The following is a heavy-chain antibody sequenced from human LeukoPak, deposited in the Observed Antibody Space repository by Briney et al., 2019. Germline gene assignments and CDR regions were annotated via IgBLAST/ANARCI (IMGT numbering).Heavy chain of an antibody. V-gene: IGHV3-53*01. Sequence: SGGSLRLTCAASGFTVSSNYMSWVRQAPGKGLEWVSVIYSGGSTYYADSVKGRFTISRDNSKNTLYLQMNSLRAEDTAVYYCAREYYDFSYYYYYGMDVWGQGTTVIVSS. CDR3: AREYYDFSYYYYYGMDV. CDR2: IYSGGST. CDR1: GFTVSSNY. J-gene: IGHJ6*02. D-gene: IGHD3-3*01.